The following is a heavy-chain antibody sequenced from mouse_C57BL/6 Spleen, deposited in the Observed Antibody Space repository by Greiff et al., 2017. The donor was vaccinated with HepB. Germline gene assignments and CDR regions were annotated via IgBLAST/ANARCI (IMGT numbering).Heavy chain of an antibody. J-gene: IGHJ1*03. Sequence: QVQLQQPGAELVRPGSSVKLSCKASGYTFTSYWMHWVKQRPIQGLEWIGNIDPSDSETHYNQKFKDKATLTVDKSSSTAYMQLSSLTSEDSAVYYCARGPYYGTLDVWGTGTTVTVSS. CDR2: IDPSDSET. CDR3: ARGPYYGTLDV. D-gene: IGHD1-1*01. V-gene: IGHV1-52*01. CDR1: GYTFTSYW.